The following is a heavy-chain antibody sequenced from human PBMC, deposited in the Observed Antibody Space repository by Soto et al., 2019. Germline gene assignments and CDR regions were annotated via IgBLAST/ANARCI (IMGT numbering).Heavy chain of an antibody. CDR2: IKQDGSEK. J-gene: IGHJ4*02. Sequence: GGPLRLSCAASGFTFSSYWMSWVRQAPGKGLEWVANIKQDGSEKYYVDSVKGRFTISRDNAKNSLYLQMNSLRAEDTAVYYCASLYYDFWSGYSPPYYFDYWGQGTLVTVSS. V-gene: IGHV3-7*01. D-gene: IGHD3-3*01. CDR1: GFTFSSYW. CDR3: ASLYYDFWSGYSPPYYFDY.